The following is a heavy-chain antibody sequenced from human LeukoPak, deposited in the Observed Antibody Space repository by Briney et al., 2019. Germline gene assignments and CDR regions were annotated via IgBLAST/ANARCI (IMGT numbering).Heavy chain of an antibody. CDR2: IYDDNT. D-gene: IGHD3-10*01. Sequence: GSLRLSCAASGFTVSAYAMAWVRQAPGKGLEWVSTIYDDNTYYADSVKGRFAISTDNSKNTLYLQMNSLRVEGTAVYFCAARKVRGVWFYLDYWGQGTLVTVSS. J-gene: IGHJ4*02. CDR1: GFTVSAYA. V-gene: IGHV3-23*01. CDR3: AARKVRGVWFYLDY.